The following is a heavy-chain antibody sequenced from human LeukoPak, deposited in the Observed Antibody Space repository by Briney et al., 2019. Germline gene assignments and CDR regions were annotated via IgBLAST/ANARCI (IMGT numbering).Heavy chain of an antibody. D-gene: IGHD6-13*01. J-gene: IGHJ4*02. V-gene: IGHV4-59*08. Sequence: PSETLSLTCTVSGGSISSYYWSWIRQPPGKGLEWIGYIYDSGSTNYNPSLKSRVTISVDTSKNQFSLKLSSVTAADTAVYFCAAQVIAAAAPSTYGGQGPLVTVP. CDR1: GGSISSYY. CDR3: AAQVIAAAAPSTY. CDR2: IYDSGST.